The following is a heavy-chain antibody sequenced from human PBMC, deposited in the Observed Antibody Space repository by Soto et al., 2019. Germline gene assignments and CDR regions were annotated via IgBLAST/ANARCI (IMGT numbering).Heavy chain of an antibody. D-gene: IGHD3-3*01. CDR3: VREIRSGYYKYWYFDL. CDR1: GYTFTIYH. Sequence: QVQLVQSGAEVKEPGASVKVSCKASGYTFTIYHMHWVRQAPGQGLEWMGWINPDSGGTKYAQKFQGGVTMTRDTSISTVYMELSRLRSDDTAVYYCVREIRSGYYKYWYFDLWGRGTLVTVSS. J-gene: IGHJ2*01. V-gene: IGHV1-2*02. CDR2: INPDSGGT.